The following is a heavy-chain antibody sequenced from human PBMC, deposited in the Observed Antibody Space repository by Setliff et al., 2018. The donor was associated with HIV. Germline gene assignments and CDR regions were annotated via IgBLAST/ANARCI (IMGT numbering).Heavy chain of an antibody. V-gene: IGHV4-34*01. D-gene: IGHD1-26*01. CDR1: GASLSGYY. J-gene: IGHJ4*02. CDR2: IDHSGPM. Sequence: SETLSLTCALYGASLSGYYCTWLRQPPGKGLEWIGEIDHSGPMNYNPSLKSRVTMSLDTSKTQFSLKLTSVTAADTAVFKCARDGHTVEADGLPPSDCWGQGTLVTVSS. CDR3: ARDGHTVEADGLPPSDC.